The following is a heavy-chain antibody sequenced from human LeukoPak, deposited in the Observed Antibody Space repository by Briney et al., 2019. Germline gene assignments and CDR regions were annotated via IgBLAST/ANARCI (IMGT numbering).Heavy chain of an antibody. CDR2: LSYDGTNK. CDR3: ARSGDMGLVMIRYFDL. D-gene: IGHD3-9*01. V-gene: IGHV3-30*03. Sequence: GGSLRLSRAASGFTFRSYGMHWVRQVPGKGLEWVAVLSYDGTNKHYADSVKGRFTISRDNSKNTLYLQMNSLRVEDTAVYYCARSGDMGLVMIRYFDLWGRGTLVTVSS. J-gene: IGHJ2*01. CDR1: GFTFRSYG.